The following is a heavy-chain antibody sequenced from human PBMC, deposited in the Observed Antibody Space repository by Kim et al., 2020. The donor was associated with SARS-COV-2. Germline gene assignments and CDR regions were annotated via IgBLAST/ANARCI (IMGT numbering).Heavy chain of an antibody. D-gene: IGHD3-10*01. V-gene: IGHV3-15*01. CDR2: IKSKRDGETT. Sequence: GGSLRLSCSASGFTFTNAWMTWVRQAPGKGLEWVGRIKSKRDGETTDYAAPVKGRFTISRDDSKTTLYLQINSLKTEDTAVYYFAKGAPSGTFYDYWGQGTLVSVSS. CDR1: GFTFTNAW. CDR3: AKGAPSGTFYDY. J-gene: IGHJ4*02.